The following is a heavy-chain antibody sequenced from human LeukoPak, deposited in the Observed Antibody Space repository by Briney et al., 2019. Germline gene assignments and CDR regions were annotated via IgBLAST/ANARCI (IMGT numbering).Heavy chain of an antibody. D-gene: IGHD6-13*01. CDR3: AKGPYSSSWYKPPLDY. Sequence: PGGSLRLSCAASGFTFSSYAMSWVRQAPGKGLEWVSAISGSGGSTYYADSVKGRFTISRDNSKNTLYLQMNSLRAEDTAVYYCAKGPYSSSWYKPPLDYWGQGTLVTVSS. J-gene: IGHJ4*02. V-gene: IGHV3-23*01. CDR1: GFTFSSYA. CDR2: ISGSGGST.